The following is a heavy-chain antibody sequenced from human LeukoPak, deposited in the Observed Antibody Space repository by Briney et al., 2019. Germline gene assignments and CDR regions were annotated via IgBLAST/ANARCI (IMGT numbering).Heavy chain of an antibody. CDR2: INHSGST. CDR3: ARVSIPAADFDY. V-gene: IGHV4-34*01. CDR1: GGSFSGYY. J-gene: IGHJ4*02. D-gene: IGHD2-2*01. Sequence: SSETLSLTCAVYGGSFSGYYWSWIRQPPGKGLEWIGEINHSGSTNYNPSLKSRVTISVNTSKNQFSLKLSSVTAADTAVYYCARVSIPAADFDYWGQGTLVTVPS.